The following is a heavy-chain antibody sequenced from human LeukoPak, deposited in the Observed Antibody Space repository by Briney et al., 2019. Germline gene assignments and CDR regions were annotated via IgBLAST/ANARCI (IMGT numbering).Heavy chain of an antibody. CDR2: IWYDGSNK. CDR1: GFTFSSYG. J-gene: IGHJ4*02. CDR3: ARAYGGNDLCDY. D-gene: IGHD4-23*01. Sequence: ARSLRLSCAASGFTFSSYGMHWVRQAPGKGLEWVAVIWYDGSNKYYADSVKGRFTISRDNSKNTLYLQMNSLRAEDTAVYYCARAYGGNDLCDYWGQGTLVTVSS. V-gene: IGHV3-33*01.